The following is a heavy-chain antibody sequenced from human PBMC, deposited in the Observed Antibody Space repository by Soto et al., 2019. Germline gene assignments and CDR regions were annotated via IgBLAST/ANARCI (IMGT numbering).Heavy chain of an antibody. D-gene: IGHD3-3*01. CDR1: GFTFSSYG. CDR2: IWYDGSNK. CDR3: ARDRGGTIEGLDY. J-gene: IGHJ4*02. Sequence: QVQLVESGGGVVQPGRSLRLSCAASGFTFSSYGMHWVRQAPGKGLEWVAVIWYDGSNKYYADSVKGRFTISRDNSKNTLYLQMNSLRAEDTAVYYCARDRGGTIEGLDYWGQGTLVTVSS. V-gene: IGHV3-33*01.